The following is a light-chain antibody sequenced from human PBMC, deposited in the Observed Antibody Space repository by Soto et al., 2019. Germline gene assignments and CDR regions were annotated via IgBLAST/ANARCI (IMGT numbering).Light chain of an antibody. V-gene: IGLV2-23*01. CDR1: SSDIGSYDL. J-gene: IGLJ2*01. CDR2: EGS. CDR3: CSYASSHVV. Sequence: QSALTQAASVSGSPGQSITISCTGISSDIGSYDLVSWYQQYPGKAPKLMIYEGSKWPSGVSNRFSASKSGNTASLTISGLQAEDEADYYCCSYASSHVVFGGGTKLTVL.